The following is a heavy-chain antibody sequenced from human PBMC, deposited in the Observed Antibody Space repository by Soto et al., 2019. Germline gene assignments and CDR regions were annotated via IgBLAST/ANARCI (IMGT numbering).Heavy chain of an antibody. CDR3: AKDRHPDGIWPFDS. J-gene: IGHJ4*02. V-gene: IGHV3-23*01. D-gene: IGHD1-1*01. Sequence: PGGCLRLSCATSGFTFSSFAMSWFRQAPVIGLECVSEILGILNTYYSDSMKGRITISIYSCKNTFDLQMNILRVDDTSLDYCAKDRHPDGIWPFDSWGQGTLVTVSS. CDR2: ILGILNT. CDR1: GFTFSSFA.